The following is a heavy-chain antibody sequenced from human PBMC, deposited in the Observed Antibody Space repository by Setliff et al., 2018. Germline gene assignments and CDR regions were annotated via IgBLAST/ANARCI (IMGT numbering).Heavy chain of an antibody. J-gene: IGHJ4*02. V-gene: IGHV5-51*01. D-gene: IGHD5-18*01. CDR2: IYGGDSDT. Sequence: GWIRQPPGKELEWIGGIYGGDSDTRYSPSFQGLVSISADKSISTAYLQWSSLKASDTAIYYCAIIEDTNVDLSFWGQGTLVTVSS. CDR3: AIIEDTNVDLSF.